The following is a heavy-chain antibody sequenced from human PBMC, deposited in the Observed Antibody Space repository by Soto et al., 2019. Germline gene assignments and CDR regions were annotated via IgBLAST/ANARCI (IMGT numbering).Heavy chain of an antibody. V-gene: IGHV5-51*01. CDR1: GYSFTSYW. J-gene: IGHJ3*02. Sequence: GESLKISFKVSGYSFTSYWIGWVRQMPGKGLEWMGIIYPGDSDTRYSPSFQGQVTISADKSISTAYLQWSSLKASDTAMYYCAGRPIRDGYNAFDIWGQGTMVIVSS. CDR3: AGRPIRDGYNAFDI. CDR2: IYPGDSDT. D-gene: IGHD5-12*01.